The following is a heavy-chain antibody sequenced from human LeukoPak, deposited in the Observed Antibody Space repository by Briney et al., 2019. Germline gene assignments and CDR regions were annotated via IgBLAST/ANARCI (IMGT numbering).Heavy chain of an antibody. Sequence: GGSLRLSCAGSGFTFSQYWMSWVRQAPGKGLEWVANINQHGSEENYVDSVKGRFTISRDNAKNSVYLEMNNLGAEDTAVYYCARGQGWLDPWGQGTLVTVSS. J-gene: IGHJ5*02. CDR3: ARGQGWLDP. CDR2: INQHGSEE. CDR1: GFTFSQYW. V-gene: IGHV3-7*04.